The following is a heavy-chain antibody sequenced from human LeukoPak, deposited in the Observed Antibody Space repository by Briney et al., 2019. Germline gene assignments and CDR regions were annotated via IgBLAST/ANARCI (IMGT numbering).Heavy chain of an antibody. CDR1: GFTFNTFA. V-gene: IGHV3-23*01. Sequence: GGSLRLSCASSGFTFNTFAMPWVRQAPGKGLEWVSGISGSGGSTYYADSVKGRFTISRDNSKNTLFLQMDSLRAEDTAVYYCVGWQLILFDFWGQGTLVTVSS. D-gene: IGHD6-13*01. J-gene: IGHJ4*02. CDR3: VGWQLILFDF. CDR2: ISGSGGST.